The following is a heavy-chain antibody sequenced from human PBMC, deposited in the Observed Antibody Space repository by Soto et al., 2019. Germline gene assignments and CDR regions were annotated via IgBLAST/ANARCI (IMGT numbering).Heavy chain of an antibody. CDR1: GYTFTSYD. CDR2: MNPNSGNT. CDR3: ARGDLAYCTNGVCYMSCFDP. Sequence: QVQLVQSGAEVKKPGASVKVSCKASGYTFTSYDINWVRQATGQGLEWMGWMNPNSGNTGYAQKFQGRVTMTRNTSISTAYMELTSLRSEDTAVYYCARGDLAYCTNGVCYMSCFDPWGQGTLVTVSS. V-gene: IGHV1-8*01. J-gene: IGHJ5*02. D-gene: IGHD2-8*01.